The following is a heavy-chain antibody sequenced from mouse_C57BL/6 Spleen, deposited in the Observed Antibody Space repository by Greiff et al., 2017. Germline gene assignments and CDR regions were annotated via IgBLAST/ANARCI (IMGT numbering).Heavy chain of an antibody. CDR2: IHPNSGST. CDR3: ANPPYGYDLAWFAY. J-gene: IGHJ3*01. CDR1: GYTFTSYW. Sequence: QVQLQQSGAELVKPGASVKLSCKASGYTFTSYWMHWVKQRPGQGLEWIGMIHPNSGSTNYNEKFKSKATLTVDKSSSTAYMQLSSLTSEDSAVYYCANPPYGYDLAWFAYWGQGTLVTVSA. V-gene: IGHV1-64*01. D-gene: IGHD2-2*01.